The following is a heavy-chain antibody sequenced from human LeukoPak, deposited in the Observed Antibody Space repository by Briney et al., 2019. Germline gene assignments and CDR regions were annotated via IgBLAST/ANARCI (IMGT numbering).Heavy chain of an antibody. CDR3: ARGDGATPPDVFDV. CDR2: ISSGSTYI. V-gene: IGHV3-21*01. D-gene: IGHD3-10*01. J-gene: IGHJ3*01. Sequence: GGSLRLSCTASGFTFSSYSMNWVRQAPGKGLQWVSSISSGSTYIYYADSLKGRFTISRDNTKNSLYLQMNSLRGEDAAVYYCARGDGATPPDVFDVWGQGTVVTVSS. CDR1: GFTFSSYS.